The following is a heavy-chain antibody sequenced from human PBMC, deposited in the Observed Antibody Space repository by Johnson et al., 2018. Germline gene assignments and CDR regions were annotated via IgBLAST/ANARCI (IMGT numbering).Heavy chain of an antibody. D-gene: IGHD4-17*01. CDR1: GFTFGDYA. V-gene: IGHV3-49*05. CDR2: IRSKAYGGTT. J-gene: IGHJ6*02. CDR3: TRPHDYGDYYGMDV. Sequence: EVQLVESGGGLVKPGRSLRLSCTASGFTFGDYAMSWFRQAPGKGLEWVGFIRSKAYGGTTEYAASVKGRFTISRDESKSIAYLQINSLKTEETAVYYCTRPHDYGDYYGMDVWGQGTTVTVSS.